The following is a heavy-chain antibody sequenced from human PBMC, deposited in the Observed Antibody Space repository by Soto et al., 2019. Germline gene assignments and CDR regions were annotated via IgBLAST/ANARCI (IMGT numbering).Heavy chain of an antibody. CDR2: VYYSGST. Sequence: QVQLQESGPGLVKPSQTLSLTCTVSGCSISSGGYYWSWIRQHPGKGLEGIGYVYYSGSTDYNPSLKSRVTISVDTSKNQFSLKLSSVTAADTAVYYCARVAISSGSYTRQGYYGMDVWGQGTTVTVAS. CDR1: GCSISSGGYY. CDR3: ARVAISSGSYTRQGYYGMDV. J-gene: IGHJ6*02. D-gene: IGHD6-19*01. V-gene: IGHV4-31*03.